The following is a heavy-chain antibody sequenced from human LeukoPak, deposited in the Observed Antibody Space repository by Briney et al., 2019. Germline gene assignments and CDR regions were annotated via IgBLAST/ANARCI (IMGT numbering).Heavy chain of an antibody. CDR2: IRSKSYGGTT. CDR3: TRVYLAVAGYDDY. D-gene: IGHD6-19*01. Sequence: GGSLRLSCTASGFTFGDYAMSWVRQAPGKGLEWVGFIRSKSYGGTTEYAASVKGRFTISRDDAKRIAYLQMNSMKTEDTAVYYCTRVYLAVAGYDDYWGQGTLVTVSS. J-gene: IGHJ4*02. V-gene: IGHV3-49*04. CDR1: GFTFGDYA.